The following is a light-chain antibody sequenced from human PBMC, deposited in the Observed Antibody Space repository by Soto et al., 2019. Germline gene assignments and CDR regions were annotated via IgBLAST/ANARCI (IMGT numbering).Light chain of an antibody. V-gene: IGKV3-20*01. CDR2: GAS. Sequence: EIVLTQSPGTLSLSPGERATLSCGASQSVSSTYLAWYQQKPGQAPRLLIYGASSRATGIPDRFSGSGSGTDFTLTISRLEPEDFAVYYCQQYGSSTGWTFGQGTKV. J-gene: IGKJ1*01. CDR1: QSVSSTY. CDR3: QQYGSSTGWT.